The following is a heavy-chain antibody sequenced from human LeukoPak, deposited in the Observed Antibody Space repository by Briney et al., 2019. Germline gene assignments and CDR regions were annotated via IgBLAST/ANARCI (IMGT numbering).Heavy chain of an antibody. CDR1: GVSISSYY. J-gene: IGHJ4*02. Sequence: PSETLSLTCTVSGVSISSYYWSWVRQPAGKGLEWIGRISSSGSTDYNPSLKSRVTMSVDTSKNQFSLKLSSVTAADTAVYYCAMVATGSMADYWGQGTMPCVSS. CDR3: AMVATGSMADY. V-gene: IGHV4-4*07. CDR2: ISSSGST. D-gene: IGHD1-1*01.